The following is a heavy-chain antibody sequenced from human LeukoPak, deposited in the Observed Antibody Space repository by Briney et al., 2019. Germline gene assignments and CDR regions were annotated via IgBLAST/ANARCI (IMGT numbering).Heavy chain of an antibody. CDR2: IYPGDSDT. D-gene: IGHD3-22*01. CDR1: GYSFTSYW. CDR3: ARGPALHYYDSSGYFLGFDY. J-gene: IGHJ4*02. V-gene: IGHV5-51*01. Sequence: GESLKISCKGSGYSFTSYWIGWVRQMPGKGLEWMGIIYPGDSDTRYSPSFQGQVTISADKSISTAYLQWSSLKASDTAMYYCARGPALHYYDSSGYFLGFDYWGQGTLVTVSS.